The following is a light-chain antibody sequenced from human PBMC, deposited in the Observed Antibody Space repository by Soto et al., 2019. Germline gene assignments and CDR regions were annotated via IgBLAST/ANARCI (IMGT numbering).Light chain of an antibody. J-gene: IGKJ1*01. Sequence: EIPMTQSPSTLSASVGDRVTITCSASQSHNSWLAWFQKKAGKAPRLQIYKASNLESGVPSRFSGSGSETEFTLTISSLQPDDFATYYCQQYYSYSLTFGQGPKVEIK. CDR3: QQYYSYSLT. CDR1: QSHNSW. V-gene: IGKV1-5*03. CDR2: KAS.